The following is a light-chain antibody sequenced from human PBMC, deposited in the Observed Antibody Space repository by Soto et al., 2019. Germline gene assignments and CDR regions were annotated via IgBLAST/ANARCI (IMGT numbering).Light chain of an antibody. CDR2: DAS. CDR1: QSVSNH. Sequence: IVLTQSPATLSLSPGEGATLSCRASQSVSNHLAWYQQKPGQAPRILIYDASNRATGIPHRFSGSGSGTDFTLTISSLEPEDSAVYYCQQRHLWPITCGQGTRLEIK. V-gene: IGKV3-11*01. J-gene: IGKJ5*01. CDR3: QQRHLWPIT.